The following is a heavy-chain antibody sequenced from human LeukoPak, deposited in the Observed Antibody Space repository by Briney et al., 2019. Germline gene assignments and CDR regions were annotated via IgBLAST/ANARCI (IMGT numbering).Heavy chain of an antibody. J-gene: IGHJ4*02. D-gene: IGHD5-12*01. V-gene: IGHV3-11*04. CDR2: ISGSGSAV. Sequence: GGSLRLSCAASGFTFSDYYMSWIRQTPGKGLEWVSYISGSGSAVFYADSVKGRFIISRDNAKNSLYLQMNSLRAEDTAVYYCARSRGYSGYDFDYWGQGTLVTVSS. CDR1: GFTFSDYY. CDR3: ARSRGYSGYDFDY.